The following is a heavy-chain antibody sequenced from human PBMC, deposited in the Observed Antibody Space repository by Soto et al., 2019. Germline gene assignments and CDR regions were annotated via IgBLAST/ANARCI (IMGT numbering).Heavy chain of an antibody. CDR2: INHSGST. CDR1: SGSFSGYY. J-gene: IGHJ5*02. CDR3: ARLGDCSSTRCYNVRWFDP. V-gene: IGHV4-34*01. D-gene: IGHD2-2*02. Sequence: QVQLQQWGAGLLKPSETLSLTCAVYSGSFSGYYWSWIRQPPGKGLEWIGEINHSGSTNYNPSLKSRVNISVDTSKNQFSLKLSSVPDADTAVYYCARLGDCSSTRCYNVRWFDPWGQGTLVTVSS.